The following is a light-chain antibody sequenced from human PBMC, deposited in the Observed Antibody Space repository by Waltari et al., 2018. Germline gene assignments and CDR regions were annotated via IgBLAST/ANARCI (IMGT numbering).Light chain of an antibody. CDR1: PGISNY. V-gene: IGKV1-9*01. CDR3: QQLNSYQWT. Sequence: IQLTQSPSSLSASVGDRVTITCRASPGISNYLAWSQQKPGKAPKLLIYAASTLQSGVPSRFSGSGSGTDFTLTISSLQPEDFATYYCQQLNSYQWTFGQGTKVEIK. J-gene: IGKJ1*01. CDR2: AAS.